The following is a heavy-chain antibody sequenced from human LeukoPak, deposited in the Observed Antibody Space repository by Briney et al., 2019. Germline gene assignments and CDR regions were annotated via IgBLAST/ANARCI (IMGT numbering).Heavy chain of an antibody. CDR2: IYHSGST. J-gene: IGHJ4*02. CDR3: ARAFGCSGGSCYRFFDY. D-gene: IGHD2-15*01. V-gene: IGHV4-38-2*02. CDR1: GYSISSGYY. Sequence: SETLSLTCTVSGYSISSGYYWGWLRQPPGKGLGWIGSIYHSGSTYYKSSLKSRVTISVDTSKNQFSLNLSSVTAADTAVYYCARAFGCSGGSCYRFFDYWGQGTLVTVSS.